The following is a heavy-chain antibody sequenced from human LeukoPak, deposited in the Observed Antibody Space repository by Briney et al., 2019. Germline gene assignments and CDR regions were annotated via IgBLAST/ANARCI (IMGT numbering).Heavy chain of an antibody. D-gene: IGHD3-22*01. CDR1: GYTFTSYD. Sequence: GASVKVSCKASGYTFTSYDINWVRQATGQGLEWMGWMNPKSGNTGYAQKFQGRVTMTRNTPISTAYMELSSLRSEDTAVYYCARGPLPDPDYYDSSGYPFDYWGQGTLVTVSS. CDR3: ARGPLPDPDYYDSSGYPFDY. V-gene: IGHV1-8*01. CDR2: MNPKSGNT. J-gene: IGHJ4*02.